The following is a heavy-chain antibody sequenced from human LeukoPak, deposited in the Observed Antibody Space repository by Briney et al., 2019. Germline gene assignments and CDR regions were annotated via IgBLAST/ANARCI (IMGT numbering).Heavy chain of an antibody. J-gene: IGHJ3*02. V-gene: IGHV3-74*01. D-gene: IGHD3-22*01. CDR1: GFTFSSYW. CDR2: INSDGSST. CDR3: ARPLYLSDSSPTSGI. Sequence: GGSLRLSCAASGFTFSSYWMHWVRQAPGKGLVWVSRINSDGSSTSYADSVKGRFTISRDNAKNTLYLQMNSLRAEDTAVYYCARPLYLSDSSPTSGIWGQGTMVTVSS.